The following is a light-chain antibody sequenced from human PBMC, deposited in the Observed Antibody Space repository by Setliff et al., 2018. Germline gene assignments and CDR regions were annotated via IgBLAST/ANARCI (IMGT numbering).Light chain of an antibody. CDR2: NVS. V-gene: IGLV2-14*03. Sequence: QSVLAQPASVSGSPGQSITISCSGTSSDVGSYDLVSWYQQHPGKAPKLIIYNVSGRPSGVSHRFSGSKSDNTASLTISGLQAEDEADYYCNAYTSSSTYVFGTGTKVTVL. CDR1: SSDVGSYDL. CDR3: NAYTSSSTYV. J-gene: IGLJ1*01.